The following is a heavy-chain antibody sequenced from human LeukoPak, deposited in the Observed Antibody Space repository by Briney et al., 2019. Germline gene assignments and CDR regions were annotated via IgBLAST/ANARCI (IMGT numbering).Heavy chain of an antibody. CDR3: ARLFSGAGASYGSGSLI. V-gene: IGHV4-39*01. J-gene: IGHJ3*02. CDR2: IYYSGSA. Sequence: TSETLSLTCTVSGGSISSSSYYWGWIRQPPGKGLEWIGSIYYSGSAYYNPSLKSRLTISVDTSKNQFSLKLSSVTAADTAVYYCARLFSGAGASYGSGSLIWGQGTMVTVSS. D-gene: IGHD3-10*01. CDR1: GGSISSSSYY.